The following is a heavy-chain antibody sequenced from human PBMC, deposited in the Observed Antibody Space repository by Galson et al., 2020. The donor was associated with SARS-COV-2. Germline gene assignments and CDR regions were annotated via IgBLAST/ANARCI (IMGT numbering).Heavy chain of an antibody. CDR1: GGSFSGYY. J-gene: IGHJ6*03. D-gene: IGHD5-12*01. CDR3: ARLTKRWLQLALRNYYYMDV. V-gene: IGHV4-34*01. Sequence: SETLSFTCAVYGGSFSGYYWSWIRQPPGKGLEWIGEINHSGSTNYNPSLKSRVTISVDTSKNQFSLKLSSVTAADTAVYYCARLTKRWLQLALRNYYYMDVWGKGTTVTVSS. CDR2: INHSGST.